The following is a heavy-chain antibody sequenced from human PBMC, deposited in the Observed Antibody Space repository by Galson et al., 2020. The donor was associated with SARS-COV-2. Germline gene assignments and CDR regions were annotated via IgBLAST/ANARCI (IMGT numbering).Heavy chain of an antibody. J-gene: IGHJ4*02. D-gene: IGHD3-10*01. CDR3: AKDPRTMVRGVCDY. CDR1: GFTFSSYA. CDR2: ISGSGGST. V-gene: IGHV3-23*01. Sequence: TGGSLRLSCAASGFTFSSYAMSWVRQAPGKGLEWVPAISGSGGSTYYADSVKGRFTISRDNSKNTLYLQMNSLRAEDTAVYYCAKDPRTMVRGVCDYWGQGTLVTVSS.